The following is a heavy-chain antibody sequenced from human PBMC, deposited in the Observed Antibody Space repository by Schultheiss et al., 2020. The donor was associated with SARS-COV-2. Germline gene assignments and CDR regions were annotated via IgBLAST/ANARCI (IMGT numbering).Heavy chain of an antibody. D-gene: IGHD3-3*01. CDR2: IFSNDEK. CDR3: AHIPYVLRFLEWRH. Sequence: TLSLTCTVSGGSISSGGYYWSWIRQHPGKGLEWLAHIFSNDEKSYSTSLKTRLTISKDTSKNQVVLTMTNMDPVDTATYYCAHIPYVLRFLEWRHWGQGTLVTVSS. CDR1: GGSISSGGYY. V-gene: IGHV2-26*01. J-gene: IGHJ4*02.